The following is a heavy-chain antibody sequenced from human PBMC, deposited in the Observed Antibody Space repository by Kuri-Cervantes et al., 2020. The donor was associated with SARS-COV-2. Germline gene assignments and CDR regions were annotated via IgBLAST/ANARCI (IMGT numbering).Heavy chain of an antibody. CDR3: THTVTPPTLLADDYYGMDV. Sequence: GGSLRLSCAASGFTFSGSAMHWVRQASGKGLEWVGRIRSKANSYATAYAASVKGRFTISRDDSKNTAYLQMNSLKTEDTAVYYCTHTVTPPTLLADDYYGMDVWGQGTTVTVSS. V-gene: IGHV3-73*01. CDR1: GFTFSGSA. J-gene: IGHJ6*02. CDR2: IRSKANSYAT. D-gene: IGHD4-11*01.